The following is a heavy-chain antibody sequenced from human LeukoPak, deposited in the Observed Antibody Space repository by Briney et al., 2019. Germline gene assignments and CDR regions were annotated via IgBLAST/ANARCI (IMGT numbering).Heavy chain of an antibody. D-gene: IGHD5-12*01. Sequence: GGPLRLSCAASGFTFDDYAMNWVRQRPGKGLEWVSLITWDGGSTFYADSVRGRFTISRDNNKDSLYLQMNSLRVDDTAFYYCVKDKYSDGFFDYWGHGTLVTVSS. CDR2: ITWDGGST. J-gene: IGHJ5*01. CDR1: GFTFDDYA. CDR3: VKDKYSDGFFDY. V-gene: IGHV3-43D*03.